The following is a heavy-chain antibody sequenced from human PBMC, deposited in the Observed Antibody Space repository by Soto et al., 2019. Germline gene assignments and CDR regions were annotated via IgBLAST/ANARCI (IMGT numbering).Heavy chain of an antibody. D-gene: IGHD3-9*01. J-gene: IGHJ5*02. V-gene: IGHV3-15*01. CDR3: TTDGGYFDWLRNWFDP. CDR2: IKSKTDGGTT. Sequence: GGSLRLSCAASGFTFINAWMSWGRQAPGKGLEWVGRIKSKTDGGTTDYAAPVKGRFTISRDDSKNTLYLQMNSLKTEDTAVYYCTTDGGYFDWLRNWFDPWGQGTLVTVSS. CDR1: GFTFINAW.